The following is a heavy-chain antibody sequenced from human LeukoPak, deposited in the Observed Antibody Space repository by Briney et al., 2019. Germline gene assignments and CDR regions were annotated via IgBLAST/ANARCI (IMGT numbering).Heavy chain of an antibody. V-gene: IGHV3-30*02. J-gene: IGHJ4*02. D-gene: IGHD3-22*01. CDR3: AKDSSDDSSVSFDY. CDR2: IRYDGSNK. Sequence: GGSLRLSCAASGFTFSSYGMHWVRQAPGKGLEWVAFIRYDGSNKYYADSVKGRFTISRDNSKNTLYLQMNSLRAEDTAVYYCAKDSSDDSSVSFDYWGQGTLVTVSS. CDR1: GFTFSSYG.